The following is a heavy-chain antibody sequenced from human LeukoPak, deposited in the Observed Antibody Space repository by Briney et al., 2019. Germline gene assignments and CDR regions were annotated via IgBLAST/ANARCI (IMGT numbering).Heavy chain of an antibody. Sequence: SVKVSCKASGYTFTSYGISGVRQAPGQGLEWMGGIIPIFGTANYAQKFQGRVTITADESTSTAYMELSSLRSEDTAVYYCARGGDYGDSSDAFDIWGQGTMVTVSS. D-gene: IGHD4-17*01. V-gene: IGHV1-69*13. CDR1: GYTFTSYG. CDR2: IIPIFGTA. CDR3: ARGGDYGDSSDAFDI. J-gene: IGHJ3*02.